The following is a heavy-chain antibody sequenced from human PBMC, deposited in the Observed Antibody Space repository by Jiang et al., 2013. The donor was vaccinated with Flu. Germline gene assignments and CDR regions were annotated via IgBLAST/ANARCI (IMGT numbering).Heavy chain of an antibody. J-gene: IGHJ4*02. CDR3: ARDPGLYYGDLTWVEVLDY. V-gene: IGHV3-48*01. CDR2: ISSSSTI. Sequence: RLSCAASGFTFSSYSMNWVRQAPGKGLEWVSYISSSSTIYYADSVKGRFTISRDNAKNSLYLQMNSLRAEDTAVYYCARDPGLYYGDLTWVEVLDYWGQGTLVTVSS. D-gene: IGHD4-17*01. CDR1: GFTFSSYS.